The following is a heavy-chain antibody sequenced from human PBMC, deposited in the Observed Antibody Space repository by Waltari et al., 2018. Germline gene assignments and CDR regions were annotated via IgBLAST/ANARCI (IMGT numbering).Heavy chain of an antibody. CDR2: ISAYNGNT. V-gene: IGHV1-18*01. CDR3: ARYDILTGYYMAAEYFQH. CDR1: GYTFTSYG. Sequence: QVQLVQSGAEVKKPGASVKVSCKASGYTFTSYGISWVRQAPGQGLEWMGWISAYNGNTTYAQKLQGRVTMTTDTSTSTAYMELRSLRSDDTAVYYCARYDILTGYYMAAEYFQHWGQGTLVTVSS. J-gene: IGHJ1*01. D-gene: IGHD3-9*01.